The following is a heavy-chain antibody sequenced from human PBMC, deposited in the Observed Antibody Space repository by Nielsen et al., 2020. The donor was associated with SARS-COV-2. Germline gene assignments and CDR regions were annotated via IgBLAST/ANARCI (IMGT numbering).Heavy chain of an antibody. Sequence: GGSLRLSCAASGFTFSSYAMHWVRQAPGKGLEWVAVISYDGSNKYYADSVKGRFTISRDNSKNTLYLQMNSLRAEDTAVYYCARVTRTYSSGWYVDGWFDPWGQGTLVTVSS. D-gene: IGHD6-19*01. J-gene: IGHJ5*02. V-gene: IGHV3-30*14. CDR2: ISYDGSNK. CDR3: ARVTRTYSSGWYVDGWFDP. CDR1: GFTFSSYA.